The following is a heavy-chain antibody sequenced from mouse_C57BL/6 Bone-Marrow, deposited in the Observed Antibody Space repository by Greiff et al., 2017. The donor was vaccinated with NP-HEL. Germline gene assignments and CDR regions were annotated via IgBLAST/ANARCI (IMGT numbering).Heavy chain of an antibody. CDR3: AGDSSGYGDFDY. D-gene: IGHD3-2*02. CDR2: ITHSGET. CDR1: GFPITSGYY. V-gene: IGHV12-3*01. Sequence: VQLKESGPGLVKPSQSLFLTCSITGFPITSGYYWIWLRQSPGKPLEWMGYITHSGETFYNPSLPSPISITRETSKNQFFLQLNAVTTEDTAMYYCAGDSSGYGDFDYWGQGTTLTVSS. J-gene: IGHJ2*01.